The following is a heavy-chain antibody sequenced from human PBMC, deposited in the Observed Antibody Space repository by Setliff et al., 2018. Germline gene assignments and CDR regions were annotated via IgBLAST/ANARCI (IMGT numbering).Heavy chain of an antibody. CDR1: GYTLTSFY. V-gene: IGHV1-46*01. D-gene: IGHD2-8*01. Sequence: ASVKVSCKTSGYTLTSFYMYWVRQAPGQGLEWMGIINPGGGSASLAQKFQGRVAMTRDTSTSTVYMELSGLTSDDTAVYYCSRLVRYCSKTTCQTASGAELWGQGTLVTVSS. CDR3: SRLVRYCSKTTCQTASGAEL. J-gene: IGHJ4*02. CDR2: INPGGGSA.